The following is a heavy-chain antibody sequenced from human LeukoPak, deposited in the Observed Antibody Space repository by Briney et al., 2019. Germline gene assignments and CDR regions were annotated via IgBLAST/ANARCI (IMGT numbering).Heavy chain of an antibody. Sequence: SETLSLTCTVSGGSISSYYWSWIRQPAGKGLEWIGRIYTSGSTNYNPSLKSRVTMSVDTSKNQFSLKLSSVTAADTAVYYCARDSIGYYYDSSGYYSYDYWGQGTTVTVSS. CDR3: ARDSIGYYYDSSGYYSYDY. D-gene: IGHD3-22*01. V-gene: IGHV4-4*07. J-gene: IGHJ4*03. CDR1: GGSISSYY. CDR2: IYTSGST.